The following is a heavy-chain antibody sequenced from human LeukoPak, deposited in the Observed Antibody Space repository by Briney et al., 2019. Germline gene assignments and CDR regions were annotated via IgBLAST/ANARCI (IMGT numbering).Heavy chain of an antibody. CDR3: ETERGIDY. CDR1: LYTLTEVS. J-gene: IGHJ4*02. CDR2: FDPEDGET. Sequence: ASVKVSCKVSLYTLTEVSMHCGRQAPGNGREWRGGFDPEDGETIYAQKFQGSVTMTEDTSTDTAYLELSSLRSEDTAVYYCETERGIDYWGQGTLVTVSS. V-gene: IGHV1-24*01.